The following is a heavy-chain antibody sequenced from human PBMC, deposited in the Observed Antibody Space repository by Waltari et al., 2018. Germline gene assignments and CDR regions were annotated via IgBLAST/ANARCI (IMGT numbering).Heavy chain of an antibody. J-gene: IGHJ4*02. CDR1: GFTFSSYW. CDR3: ARGGSYYDY. Sequence: EVQLVESGGGLVQPGGSLRLSCAASGFTFSSYWMSWVRQAQGKGLAWVDNIKQDGSEKYYGDSVKGRFTISRDNAKNSLYLQMNSLRAEDTAVYYCARGGSYYDYWGQGTLVTVSS. V-gene: IGHV3-7*01. CDR2: IKQDGSEK. D-gene: IGHD1-26*01.